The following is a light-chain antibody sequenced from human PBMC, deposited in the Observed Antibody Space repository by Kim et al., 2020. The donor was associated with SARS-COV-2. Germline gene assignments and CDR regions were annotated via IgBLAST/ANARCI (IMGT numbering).Light chain of an antibody. CDR2: SDN. CDR1: SPNIVANT. Sequence: GQRVTIPCYGSSPNIVANTANWYQQLPGTAPKLLIHSDNQRPSGVPDRFSGSKSGTAASLAIRGLQSEDEGDYYCAAWDDSLNVVLFGGGTKLTVL. V-gene: IGLV1-44*01. J-gene: IGLJ2*01. CDR3: AAWDDSLNVVL.